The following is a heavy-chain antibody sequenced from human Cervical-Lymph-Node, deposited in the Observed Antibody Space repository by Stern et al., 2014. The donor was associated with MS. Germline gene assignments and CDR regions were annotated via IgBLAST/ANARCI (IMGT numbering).Heavy chain of an antibody. J-gene: IGHJ4*02. V-gene: IGHV5-51*01. Sequence: EVQLVQSGAEVKKPGESLKISCKGSGYSFTANWIAWVRQMPGKGLEWIGIIYPVYSDTRSSPSFQGPVPIPADKSISTAYLQWSSLKASDTAMYYCARDYGDYAFDYWGQGTLVTVSS. CDR3: ARDYGDYAFDY. CDR2: IYPVYSDT. CDR1: GYSFTANW. D-gene: IGHD4-17*01.